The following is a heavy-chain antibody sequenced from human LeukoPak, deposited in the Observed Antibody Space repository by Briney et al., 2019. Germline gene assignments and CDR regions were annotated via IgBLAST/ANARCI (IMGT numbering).Heavy chain of an antibody. CDR1: GFTFSSFW. CDR3: ARDRRAGDLRY. CDR2: INQGGGEK. Sequence: GGSLRLSCATSGFTFSSFWMSWVRQAPGKGLEWVANINQGGGEKNYVDSAKGRFTISRDSAKSSLYLQMNSLRAEDTAVYYCARDRRAGDLRYWGQGTLVTVSS. J-gene: IGHJ4*02. D-gene: IGHD3-16*01. V-gene: IGHV3-7*01.